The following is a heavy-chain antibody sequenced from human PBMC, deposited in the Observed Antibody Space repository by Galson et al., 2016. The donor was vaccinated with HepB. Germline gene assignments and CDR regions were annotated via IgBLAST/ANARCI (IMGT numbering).Heavy chain of an antibody. CDR1: GFIFSNYA. J-gene: IGHJ6*04. CDR2: ISYDGTRQ. V-gene: IGHV3-30*04. D-gene: IGHD5-12*01. CDR3: ARDQKYSGTDFYYAMDV. Sequence: SLRLSCAASGFIFSNYAIHWVRQAPGKGLEWVAVISYDGTRQYYTDSVKGRFTVSRDDSTTSVYLQMTTLRPEDTAVYYCARDQKYSGTDFYYAMDVWGKGATVTVSS.